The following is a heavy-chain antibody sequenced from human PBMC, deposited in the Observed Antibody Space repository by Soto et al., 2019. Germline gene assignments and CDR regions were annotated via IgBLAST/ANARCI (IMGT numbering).Heavy chain of an antibody. CDR1: GVSFSSSNW. Sequence: QVQLQESGPGLVKPSGTLSLTCPVSGVSFSSSNWWSWVRQPPGKGLEWIGKIYRSGRASYNPSLKCRVTISVDTPKNQFSLKLSSPTAVETAVYYCASRRNIAVAGSYYFDYWGKGAMVSVSS. D-gene: IGHD6-19*01. CDR2: IYRSGRA. V-gene: IGHV4-4*02. J-gene: IGHJ4*02. CDR3: ASRRNIAVAGSYYFDY.